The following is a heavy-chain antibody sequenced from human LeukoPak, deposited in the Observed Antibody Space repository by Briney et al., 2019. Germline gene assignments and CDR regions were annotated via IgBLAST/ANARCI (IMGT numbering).Heavy chain of an antibody. CDR1: GFTFSSYE. Sequence: GGSLRLSCAASGFTFSSYEMNWVRQAPGKGLEWVAVISYDGSNKYYADSVKGRFTISRDNSKNTLYLQMNSLRAEDTAVYYCAKDGRSGIAAAGTFDFDYWGQGTLVTVSS. J-gene: IGHJ4*02. V-gene: IGHV3-30*18. D-gene: IGHD6-13*01. CDR2: ISYDGSNK. CDR3: AKDGRSGIAAAGTFDFDY.